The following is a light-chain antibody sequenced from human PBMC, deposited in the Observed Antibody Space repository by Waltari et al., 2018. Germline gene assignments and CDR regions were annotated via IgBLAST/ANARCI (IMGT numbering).Light chain of an antibody. V-gene: IGLV2-14*03. CDR3: TSYTSSNTWV. Sequence: QSALTQPASVSESPGQSITIPCTGTSSALGAYNYVFWYQQHPGKAPKLMISDVTNRPSGVSNRFSGSKSGNTASLTISGLQAEDEADYYCTSYTSSNTWVFGGGTKLTVL. J-gene: IGLJ3*02. CDR2: DVT. CDR1: SSALGAYNY.